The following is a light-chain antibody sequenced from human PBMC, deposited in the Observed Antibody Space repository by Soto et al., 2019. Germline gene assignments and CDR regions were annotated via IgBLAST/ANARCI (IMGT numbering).Light chain of an antibody. J-gene: IGKJ4*01. Sequence: DMQMTQSPSTLSASVGDRVTITWRASQDIGNWLAWYQQKPGKAPKLLIYLASTLESGVPSRFSGSGSGTEFTLTISSLQPDDSATYYCQQYESLSLSFGGGTKVEIK. CDR1: QDIGNW. V-gene: IGKV1-5*03. CDR2: LAS. CDR3: QQYESLSLS.